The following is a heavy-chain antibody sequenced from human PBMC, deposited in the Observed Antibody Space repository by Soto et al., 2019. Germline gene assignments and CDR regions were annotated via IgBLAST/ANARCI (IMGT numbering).Heavy chain of an antibody. CDR1: GFTFSSYG. V-gene: IGHV3-33*01. CDR2: IWYDGSNK. J-gene: IGHJ3*02. CDR3: ARTPHYYDSSGYLRADDAFDI. D-gene: IGHD3-22*01. Sequence: GGSLRPSRAASGFTFSSYGMHWVRQAPGKGLEWGAVIWYDGSNKYYADSVKGRFTISRDNSKNTLYLQMNSLRAEDTAVYYCARTPHYYDSSGYLRADDAFDIWGKGTMVTVSS.